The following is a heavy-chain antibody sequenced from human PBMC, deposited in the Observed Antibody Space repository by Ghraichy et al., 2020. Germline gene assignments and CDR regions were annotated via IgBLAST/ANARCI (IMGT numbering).Heavy chain of an antibody. CDR3: ARGVDFWTIAFDI. J-gene: IGHJ3*02. V-gene: IGHV3-33*01. D-gene: IGHD3-3*01. Sequence: GESLRLSCAASGFTFSSYGMHWVRQAPGKGLEWVAVIWYDGSNRYYADSVKGRFTISRDISKNMLYLQMNSLRAEDTAVYYCARGVDFWTIAFDIWGQGTMVTVSS. CDR2: IWYDGSNR. CDR1: GFTFSSYG.